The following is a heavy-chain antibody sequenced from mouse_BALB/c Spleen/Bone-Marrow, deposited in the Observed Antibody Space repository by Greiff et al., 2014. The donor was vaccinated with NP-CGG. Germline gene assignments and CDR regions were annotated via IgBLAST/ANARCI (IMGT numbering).Heavy chain of an antibody. Sequence: EVQLQQSGPELVKPGASVKISCKASGYTFTDYNIHWVKQSHGKSLEWIGYIYPYNGGTGYNQKFKSKATLTVDNSSSTACMELRSLASEDSAVYYCARSYYYGSGFGWFAYWGQGTLVTVSA. CDR3: ARSYYYGSGFGWFAY. J-gene: IGHJ3*01. CDR1: GYTFTDYN. V-gene: IGHV1S29*02. D-gene: IGHD1-1*01. CDR2: IYPYNGGT.